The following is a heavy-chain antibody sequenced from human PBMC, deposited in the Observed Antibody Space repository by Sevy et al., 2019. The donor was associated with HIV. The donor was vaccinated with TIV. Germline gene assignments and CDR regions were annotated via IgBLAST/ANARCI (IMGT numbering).Heavy chain of an antibody. CDR2: IYYTGHI. J-gene: IGHJ4*02. CDR3: AGENAWGRGYS. D-gene: IGHD7-27*01. CDR1: GGSITSLY. V-gene: IGHV4-59*08. Sequence: SETLSLTCTVSGGSITSLYWNWIRQPPGKGLEWIANIYYTGHINYNPSLKSRVTLPLDTSKNQFSLRLGSVTAADTAMYYCAGENAWGRGYSWGQGTLVTVSS.